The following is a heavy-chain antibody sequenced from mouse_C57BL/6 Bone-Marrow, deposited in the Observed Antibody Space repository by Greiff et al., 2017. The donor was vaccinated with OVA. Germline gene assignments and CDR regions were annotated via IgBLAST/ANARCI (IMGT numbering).Heavy chain of an antibody. J-gene: IGHJ4*01. CDR3: ARHPFYDGYYDYAMDY. CDR2: ISSGGSYT. V-gene: IGHV5-6*01. CDR1: GFTFSSYG. D-gene: IGHD2-3*01. Sequence: EVHLVESGGDLVKPGGSLKLSCAASGFTFSSYGMSWVRQTPDKRLEWVATISSGGSYTYYPDSVKGRFTISRDNAKNTLYLQMSSLKSEDTAMYYCARHPFYDGYYDYAMDYWGQGTSVTVSS.